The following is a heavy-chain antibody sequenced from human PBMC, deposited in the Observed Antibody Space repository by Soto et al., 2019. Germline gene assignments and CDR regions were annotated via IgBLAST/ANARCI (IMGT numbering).Heavy chain of an antibody. D-gene: IGHD3-9*01. Sequence: SETLSLTCTVSAGSISSHYWSWIRQPVGKGLEWIGHIYASGSTNYNPSLKNRVTMSVDTSKNQFSLRLKSVTAADTAVYYCARDGLDWSIEGLDAWGRGTTVTVSS. CDR3: ARDGLDWSIEGLDA. CDR2: IYASGST. J-gene: IGHJ6*02. CDR1: AGSISSHY. V-gene: IGHV4-4*07.